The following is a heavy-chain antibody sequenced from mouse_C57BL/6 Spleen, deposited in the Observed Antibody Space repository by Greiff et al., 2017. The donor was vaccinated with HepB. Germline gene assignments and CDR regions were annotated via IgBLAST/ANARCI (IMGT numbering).Heavy chain of an antibody. Sequence: EVQLQESGAELVRPGASVKLSCTASGFNIKDYYMHWVKQRPEQGLEWIGRIDPEDGDTEYAPKFQGKATMTADTSSNTAYLQLSSLTSEDTAVYYCTLNYYGSSPYAMDYWGQGTSVTVSS. D-gene: IGHD1-1*01. J-gene: IGHJ4*01. CDR3: TLNYYGSSPYAMDY. CDR2: IDPEDGDT. V-gene: IGHV14-1*01. CDR1: GFNIKDYY.